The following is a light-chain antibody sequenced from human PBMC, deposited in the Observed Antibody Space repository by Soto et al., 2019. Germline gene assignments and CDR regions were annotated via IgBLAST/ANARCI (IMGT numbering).Light chain of an antibody. CDR1: QTISSW. V-gene: IGKV1-5*03. J-gene: IGKJ1*01. CDR3: QQYNSYSEA. Sequence: DIQMTQSPSTLSGSVGDRVTITCRASQTISSWLAWYQQKPGKAPKLLIYKASTLKSGVPSRFSGSGSGTEFTLTISSRQPDDFAPYYCQQYNSYSEAFGQGTKVQLK. CDR2: KAS.